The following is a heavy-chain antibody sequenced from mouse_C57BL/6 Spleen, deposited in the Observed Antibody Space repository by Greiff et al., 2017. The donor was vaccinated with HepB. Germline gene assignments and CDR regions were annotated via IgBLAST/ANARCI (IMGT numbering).Heavy chain of an antibody. Sequence: VKLMESGAELVKPGASVKMSCKASGYTFTTYPIEWMKQNHGKSLEWIGNFHPYNDDTKYNEKFKGKATLTVEKSSSTVYLELSRLTSDDSAVYYCARRGTGKGWYFDVWGTGTTVTVSS. CDR3: ARRGTGKGWYFDV. V-gene: IGHV1-47*01. CDR1: GYTFTTYP. CDR2: FHPYNDDT. D-gene: IGHD4-1*01. J-gene: IGHJ1*03.